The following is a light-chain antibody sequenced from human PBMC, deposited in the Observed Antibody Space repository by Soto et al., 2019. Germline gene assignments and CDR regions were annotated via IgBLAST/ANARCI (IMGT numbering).Light chain of an antibody. V-gene: IGKV3-20*01. CDR2: DAS. J-gene: IGKJ4*01. CDR3: QQYGSSPLT. CDR1: QSVRSNY. Sequence: EIVLTQSPGTLSLSPGETATLSCRASQSVRSNYLAWYQHKPGQAPRFLIYDASSRATGIPDRFSGSGSGTDFTLTISRLEPEDFAVYYCQQYGSSPLTFGGGTKVEIK.